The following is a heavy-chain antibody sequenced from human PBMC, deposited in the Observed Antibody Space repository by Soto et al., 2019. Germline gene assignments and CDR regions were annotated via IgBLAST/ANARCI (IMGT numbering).Heavy chain of an antibody. V-gene: IGHV3-23*01. D-gene: IGHD3-10*01. CDR2: ISGSGVST. J-gene: IGHJ4*02. CDR3: VKVRGGFSTYYFDY. Sequence: PGGSLRLSCAASGFIFSSYAMNWVRQTPGKWLEWVSGISGSGVSTYYADSVKGRFSISRDNSKNTLYLQMNSLRAEDTAIYYCVKVRGGFSTYYFDYWGQGXLVTVYS. CDR1: GFIFSSYA.